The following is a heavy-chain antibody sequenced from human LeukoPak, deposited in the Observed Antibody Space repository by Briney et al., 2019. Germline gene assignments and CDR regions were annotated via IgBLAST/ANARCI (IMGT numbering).Heavy chain of an antibody. CDR2: IYPGDSDT. V-gene: IGHV5-51*01. CDR1: GYSFTSYW. D-gene: IGHD5-12*01. J-gene: IGHJ4*02. CDR3: AGHLSVATIIGEFDY. Sequence: GESLKISCKGSGYSFTSYWMGGVRQMPGKGLEWMGIIYPGDSDTRYSPSFQGQVTISADKSISTAYLQWSSLKASDTAMYYCAGHLSVATIIGEFDYWGQGTLVTVSP.